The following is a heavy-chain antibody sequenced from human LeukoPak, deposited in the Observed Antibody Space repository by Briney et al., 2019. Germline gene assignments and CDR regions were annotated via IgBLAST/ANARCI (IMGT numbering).Heavy chain of an antibody. CDR3: ASFDYYDTTPWAFDI. CDR1: GYSFTSYW. Sequence: GESLKISCKGSGYSFTSYWIGWVRQMPGKGLEWMGIIYPGDSDTRYSPSFQGQVTISADKSISTAYLQWSSLKASDTAMYYCASFDYYDTTPWAFDIWGQGTMVTVSS. CDR2: IYPGDSDT. V-gene: IGHV5-51*01. J-gene: IGHJ3*02. D-gene: IGHD3-22*01.